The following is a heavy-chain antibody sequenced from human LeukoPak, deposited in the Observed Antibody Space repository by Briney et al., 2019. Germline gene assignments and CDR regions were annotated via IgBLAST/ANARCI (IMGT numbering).Heavy chain of an antibody. CDR1: GYTFTGYH. J-gene: IGHJ4*02. Sequence: ASVKVSCKASGYTFTGYHIHWVRQAPGQGLEWMGWINPNNGDTKYAQSFLGRVIMTRDMSTTTAYMELSSLRSDDTAVYFCASYPRSVPTPPFDYWGQGTLVTVSS. V-gene: IGHV1-2*02. D-gene: IGHD2-2*01. CDR2: INPNNGDT. CDR3: ASYPRSVPTPPFDY.